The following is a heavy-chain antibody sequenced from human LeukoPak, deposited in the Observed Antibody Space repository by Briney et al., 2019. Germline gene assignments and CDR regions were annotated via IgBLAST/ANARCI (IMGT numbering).Heavy chain of an antibody. V-gene: IGHV5-10-1*01. CDR1: GYSFTSYW. CDR3: ARHRFGGGSYNWFDP. Sequence: GESLKISCKGSGYSFTSYWISWVRQMPGKGLEWMGRIDPSDSYTNYSPSFQGHVTISADKSISTAYLQWSSLKASDTAMYYCARHRFGGGSYNWFDPWGQGTLVTVSP. D-gene: IGHD2-15*01. J-gene: IGHJ5*02. CDR2: IDPSDSYT.